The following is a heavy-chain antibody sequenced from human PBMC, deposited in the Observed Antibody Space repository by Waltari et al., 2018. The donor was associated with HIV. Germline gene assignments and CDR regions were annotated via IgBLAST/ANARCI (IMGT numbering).Heavy chain of an antibody. D-gene: IGHD1-7*01. CDR1: GFTFSSYG. J-gene: IGHJ5*02. Sequence: EVQLVESGGGLVQPGGSLRLSCAASGFTFSSYGMSWVRQAPGKGLEWVANIKHDGSEKYYVGSVKGRFTISRDNAKSSLYLQMNSLRAEDTAVYYCARRDNWNSNWFDPWGQGTLVTVSS. V-gene: IGHV3-7*01. CDR2: IKHDGSEK. CDR3: ARRDNWNSNWFDP.